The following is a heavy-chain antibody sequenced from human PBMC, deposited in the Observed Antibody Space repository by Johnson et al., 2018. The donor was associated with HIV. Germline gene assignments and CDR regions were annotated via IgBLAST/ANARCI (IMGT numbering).Heavy chain of an antibody. CDR3: ARGGYSSGWIYAFDI. J-gene: IGHJ3*02. Sequence: QVQLVESGGGVVQPGGSLRLSCAASGFTFRSYGMHWVRQAPGKGLEWVAFIRHDGSNKDYADSVKGRLPISRDNSKNTLYLQMNSLRAEDTAVYYCARGGYSSGWIYAFDIWGQGTMVTVSS. D-gene: IGHD6-19*01. V-gene: IGHV3-30*02. CDR1: GFTFRSYG. CDR2: IRHDGSNK.